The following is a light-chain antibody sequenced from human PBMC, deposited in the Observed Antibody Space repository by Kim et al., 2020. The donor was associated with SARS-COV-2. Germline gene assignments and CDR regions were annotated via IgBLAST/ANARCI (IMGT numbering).Light chain of an antibody. V-gene: IGKV1-5*03. J-gene: IGKJ5*01. CDR2: KAS. CDR3: QQYSSYSIT. CDR1: LCISNL. Sequence: ASVGDIITIACRASLCISNLLAWYQQKPGKAPKLLIFKASNLDSGVPSRFSGSGSGTEFTLTISSLQPDDFATYYCQQYSSYSITFGQGTRLEIK.